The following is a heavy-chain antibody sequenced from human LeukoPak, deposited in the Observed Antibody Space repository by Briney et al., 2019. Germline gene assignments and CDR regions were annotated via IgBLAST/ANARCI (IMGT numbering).Heavy chain of an antibody. Sequence: SETLSLTCTVSGYSISSGYYWGWIRQPPGKGLEWIGSIYHSGSTYYNPSLKSRVTISVDTSKNQFSLKLSSVTAADTAVYYCARDAITSKWLVRSGDAFDIWGQGTMVTVSS. CDR2: IYHSGST. J-gene: IGHJ3*02. CDR3: ARDAITSKWLVRSGDAFDI. V-gene: IGHV4-38-2*02. D-gene: IGHD6-19*01. CDR1: GYSISSGYY.